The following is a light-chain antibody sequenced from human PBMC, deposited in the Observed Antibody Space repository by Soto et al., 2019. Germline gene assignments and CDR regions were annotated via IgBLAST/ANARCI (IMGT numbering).Light chain of an antibody. CDR2: GAS. CDR3: QQYNNWPIT. CDR1: PSVSSN. J-gene: IGKJ3*01. Sequence: EIVMTQSPATLSVSPGERATLSCRASPSVSSNLAWYQQKPGQAPRLLIYGASTRATGIPARFSGGGSGTEFTLTISSLQSEDFAVYYCQQYNNWPITFGPGTKVDIK. V-gene: IGKV3-15*01.